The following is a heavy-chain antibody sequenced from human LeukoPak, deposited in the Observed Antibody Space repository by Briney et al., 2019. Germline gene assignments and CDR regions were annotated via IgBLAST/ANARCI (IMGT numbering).Heavy chain of an antibody. D-gene: IGHD1-26*01. V-gene: IGHV3-11*01. CDR2: ISSSSSTI. J-gene: IGHJ4*02. CDR3: ARDRSGSYRTSGFDY. CDR1: GFTFSDYY. Sequence: GGSLRLSCAASGFTFSDYYMSWIRQAPGKGLEWVSYISSSSSTIYYADSVKGRFTISRDNAKNSLYLQMNSLRAEDTAVYYCARDRSGSYRTSGFDYWGQGTLVTVSS.